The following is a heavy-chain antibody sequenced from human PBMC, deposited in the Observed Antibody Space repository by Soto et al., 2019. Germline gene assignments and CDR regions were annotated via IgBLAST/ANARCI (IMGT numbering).Heavy chain of an antibody. D-gene: IGHD6-13*01. CDR2: ISAYNGNT. V-gene: IGHV1-18*01. Sequence: QVQLVQSGAEVKKPGASVKVSCKASGYTFTSYGISWVRQAPGQGLEWMGWISAYNGNTNYAQKLQGRVTMTTDTSTSTAYMELRSLRSDDTAVYYCARDHLPHGLAAVLNWFDPWGQGTLVTVSS. J-gene: IGHJ5*02. CDR1: GYTFTSYG. CDR3: ARDHLPHGLAAVLNWFDP.